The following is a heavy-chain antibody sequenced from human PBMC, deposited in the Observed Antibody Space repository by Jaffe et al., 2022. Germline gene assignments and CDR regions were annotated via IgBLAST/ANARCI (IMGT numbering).Heavy chain of an antibody. CDR3: ASATTTIAAAGPRPYYYYYMDV. V-gene: IGHV1-46*01. CDR2: INPSGGST. D-gene: IGHD6-13*01. Sequence: QVQLVQSGAEVKKPGASVKVSCKASGYTFTSYYMHWVRQAPGQGLEWMGIINPSGGSTSYAQKFQGRVTMTRDTSTSTVYMELSSLRSEDTAVYYCASATTTIAAAGPRPYYYYYMDVWGKGTTVTVSS. J-gene: IGHJ6*03. CDR1: GYTFTSYY.